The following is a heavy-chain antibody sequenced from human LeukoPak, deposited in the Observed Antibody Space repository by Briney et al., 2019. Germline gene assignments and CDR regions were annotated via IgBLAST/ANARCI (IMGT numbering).Heavy chain of an antibody. CDR3: AGAGGDYYYFDY. CDR2: IIPIFGTA. Sequence: EASVKVSCKASGGTFSSYAISWVRQAPGQGLEWMGGIIPIFGTANYAQKFQGRVTITADESTSTAYMELSSLRSEDTAVYYCAGAGGDYYYFDYWGQGTLVTVSS. D-gene: IGHD3-16*01. J-gene: IGHJ4*02. CDR1: GGTFSSYA. V-gene: IGHV1-69*01.